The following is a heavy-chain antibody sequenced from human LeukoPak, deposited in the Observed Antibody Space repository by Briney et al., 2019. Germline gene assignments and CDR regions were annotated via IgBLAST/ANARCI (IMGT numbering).Heavy chain of an antibody. CDR2: IVVGSGNT. V-gene: IGHV1-58*02. D-gene: IGHD1-26*01. CDR1: GYTFTSYD. Sequence: ASVKVSCKASGYTFTSYDINWVRQARGQRLEWIGWIVVGSGNTNYAQKFQERVTITRDMSTSTAYMELSSLRSEDTAVYYCAAEIVGATMDFSQDWGQGTLVTVSS. CDR3: AAEIVGATMDFSQD. J-gene: IGHJ4*02.